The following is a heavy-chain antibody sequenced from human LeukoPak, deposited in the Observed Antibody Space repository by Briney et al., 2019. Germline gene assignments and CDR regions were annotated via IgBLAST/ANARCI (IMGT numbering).Heavy chain of an antibody. CDR1: GGSISSSSYY. CDR2: IYYSGST. Sequence: SETLSLTCTVSGGSISSSSYYWGWIRQPPGKGLEWIGYIYYSGSTNYNPSLKSRVTISVDTSKNQFSLKLSSVTAADTAVYYCAGGLVRVTDYWGQGTLVTVSS. CDR3: AGGLVRVTDY. D-gene: IGHD3-10*01. J-gene: IGHJ4*02. V-gene: IGHV4-61*05.